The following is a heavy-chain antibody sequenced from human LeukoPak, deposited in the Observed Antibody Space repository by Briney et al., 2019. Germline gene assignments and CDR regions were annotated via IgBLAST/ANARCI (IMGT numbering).Heavy chain of an antibody. D-gene: IGHD3-10*01. CDR1: GFTFGGSA. CDR3: TRLYDSGFDY. Sequence: GGSLRLSCAASGFTFGGSAMHWVRQASGKGLEWVGRIRSKGNNYATAHAASVKGRFTISRDDSKNTAYLQMNSLKTEDTAVYYCTRLYDSGFDYWGQGTLVTVSS. V-gene: IGHV3-73*01. CDR2: IRSKGNNYAT. J-gene: IGHJ4*02.